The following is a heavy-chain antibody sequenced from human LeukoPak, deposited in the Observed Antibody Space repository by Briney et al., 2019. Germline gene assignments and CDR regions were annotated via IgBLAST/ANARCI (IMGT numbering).Heavy chain of an antibody. CDR1: GDSISSHY. V-gene: IGHV4-59*11. CDR3: ARVGGGTMVRGVIRAFDI. J-gene: IGHJ3*02. CDR2: IYYSGST. D-gene: IGHD3-10*01. Sequence: SETLSLTCTVSGDSISSHYWSWIRQSPGKGLEWIGYIYYSGSTNYNPSLKSRVTISVDTSKNQFSLKLSSVTAADTAVYYCARVGGGTMVRGVIRAFDIWGQGTMVTVSS.